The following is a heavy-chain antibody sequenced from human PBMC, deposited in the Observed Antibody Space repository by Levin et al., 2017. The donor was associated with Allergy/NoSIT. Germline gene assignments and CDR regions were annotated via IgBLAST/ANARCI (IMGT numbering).Heavy chain of an antibody. CDR3: ARVSYGYNSPLVDY. J-gene: IGHJ4*02. V-gene: IGHV4-59*01. D-gene: IGHD5-24*01. CDR2: IYYTGST. Sequence: SQTLSLTCSVSGGSINNYYWSWIRQSPGKRLEWIGYIYYTGSTHYNPSLKSRVTISVDTSKNQFSLKLSSVTAADTAVYYCARVSYGYNSPLVDYWGQGTLVTVSS. CDR1: GGSINNYY.